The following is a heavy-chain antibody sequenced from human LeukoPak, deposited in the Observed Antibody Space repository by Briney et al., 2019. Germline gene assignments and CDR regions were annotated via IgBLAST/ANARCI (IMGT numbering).Heavy chain of an antibody. CDR1: GGSFSGYY. J-gene: IGHJ5*01. CDR2: INHSGSS. D-gene: IGHD3-9*01. Sequence: SETLSLTCAVYGGSFSGYYWSWIRQPPGKGLEWIGEINHSGSSNYNPSLKSRVTISVDTSKNQCSLKLSSVTAADMAVYYCARAPSRYDVLTGYYGGWFDSWGQGTLVTVSS. CDR3: ARAPSRYDVLTGYYGGWFDS. V-gene: IGHV4-34*01.